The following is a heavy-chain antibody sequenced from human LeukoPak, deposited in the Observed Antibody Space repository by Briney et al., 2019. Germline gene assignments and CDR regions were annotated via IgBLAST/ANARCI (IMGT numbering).Heavy chain of an antibody. CDR2: INPNSGDT. J-gene: IGHJ4*02. D-gene: IGHD2-21*02. V-gene: IGHV1-2*06. CDR1: GYTFTGYY. CDR3: ARDYCGGDCFPDY. Sequence: ASVKVSCKASGYTFTGYYVHWVRQAPGKGLEWLGRINPNSGDTNYAQKFQGRVTMTRDTSISTAFMELSRLRSDDTAVYYCARDYCGGDCFPDYWGQGTLVTVSS.